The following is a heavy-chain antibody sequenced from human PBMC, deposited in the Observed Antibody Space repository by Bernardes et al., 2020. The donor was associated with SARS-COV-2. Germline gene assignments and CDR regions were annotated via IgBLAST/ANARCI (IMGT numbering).Heavy chain of an antibody. V-gene: IGHV1-18*01. D-gene: IGHD3-16*01. Sequence: ASVKVSCKASGFTFNKYGLSWVRQAPGQRLEWMGRISGKNGDTKYAQKFQGRLTTTTDTSATTAYMELRSLRSDDTAVYYCVRDGIIITFGGEVVSLIHDAFDIWGQGTSVTVSS. CDR1: GFTFNKYG. CDR2: ISGKNGDT. CDR3: VRDGIIITFGGEVVSLIHDAFDI. J-gene: IGHJ3*02.